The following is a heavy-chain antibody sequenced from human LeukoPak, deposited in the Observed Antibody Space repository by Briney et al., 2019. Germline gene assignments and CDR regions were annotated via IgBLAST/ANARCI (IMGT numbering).Heavy chain of an antibody. V-gene: IGHV3-48*04. Sequence: GGSLRLSCAASGFTFSYYSMNWVRQAPGKGLEWISYISDSSTTIYYADSVKGRFTISRDNAKNSLYLQMNSLRAEDTAVYYCATWVGRLRPHDAFDIWGQGTMVTVSS. CDR3: ATWVGRLRPHDAFDI. J-gene: IGHJ3*02. CDR1: GFTFSYYS. CDR2: ISDSSTTI. D-gene: IGHD2-15*01.